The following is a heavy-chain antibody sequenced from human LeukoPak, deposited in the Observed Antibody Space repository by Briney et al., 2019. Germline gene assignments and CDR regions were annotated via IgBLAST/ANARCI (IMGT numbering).Heavy chain of an antibody. CDR3: ARDGPDYGDFNWFAP. V-gene: IGHV3-7*01. Sequence: GGSLRLSCAASGFTFSRYCMSWVRQALGKGLEWLATIKQDGNEKFYVDSVKGRFTISRDNAKNSLYLQMSSLRAEDTAIYYCARDGPDYGDFNWFAPWGQGTLVTVSS. J-gene: IGHJ5*02. CDR1: GFTFSRYC. D-gene: IGHD4-17*01. CDR2: IKQDGNEK.